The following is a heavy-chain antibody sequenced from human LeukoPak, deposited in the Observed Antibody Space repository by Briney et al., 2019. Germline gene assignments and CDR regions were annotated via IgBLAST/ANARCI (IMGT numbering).Heavy chain of an antibody. J-gene: IGHJ4*02. D-gene: IGHD6-19*01. Sequence: PSETLSLTCTVSGGSIGSNYWTWIRQPPGKGLEYIGYIYYTGGTNYNPSLKSRVTISVDTSKNQFSLKLTSVTAADTAVYFCAKYGNSGWVIDNWGQGPLVTVSS. CDR3: AKYGNSGWVIDN. V-gene: IGHV4-59*08. CDR2: IYYTGGT. CDR1: GGSIGSNY.